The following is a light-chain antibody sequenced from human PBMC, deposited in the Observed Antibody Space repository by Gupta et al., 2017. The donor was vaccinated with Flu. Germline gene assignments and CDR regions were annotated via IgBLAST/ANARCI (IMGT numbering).Light chain of an antibody. Sequence: QTVKITCQGDSLRSYYASWYQQKPGQAPVLVIYGKNNRPSGIPERFSGSSSGNTASLTITGAQAEDEADYYCNSRDSSANHVVFGGGTKLTVL. CDR2: GKN. V-gene: IGLV3-19*01. J-gene: IGLJ2*01. CDR1: SLRSYY. CDR3: NSRDSSANHVV.